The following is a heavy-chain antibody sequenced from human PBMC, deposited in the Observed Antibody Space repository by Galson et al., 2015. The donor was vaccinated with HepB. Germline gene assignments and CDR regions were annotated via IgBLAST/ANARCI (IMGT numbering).Heavy chain of an antibody. CDR2: IIPIFGTA. J-gene: IGHJ3*02. CDR3: ARDQGLLSDGYNHDDAFDI. Sequence: SVKVSCKASGGTFSSYAISWVRQAPGQGLEWMGGIIPIFGTANYAQKFQGRVTITADESTSTAYMELSSLRSEDTAVYYCARDQGLLSDGYNHDDAFDIWGQGTMVTVSS. V-gene: IGHV1-69*13. CDR1: GGTFSSYA. D-gene: IGHD5-24*01.